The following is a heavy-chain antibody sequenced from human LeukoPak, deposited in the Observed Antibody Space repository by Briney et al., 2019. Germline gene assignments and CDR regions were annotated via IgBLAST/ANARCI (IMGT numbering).Heavy chain of an antibody. CDR3: ARESSGYSYFDY. J-gene: IGHJ4*02. V-gene: IGHV4-59*01. Sequence: PSETLSLTCTVSGGSISSYYWSWIRQPPGKGLEWIAYIYYSGSTNYNPSLKSRVTISVDTSKNQFSLKLSSVTAADTAVYYCARESSGYSYFDYWGQGTLVTVSS. D-gene: IGHD3-22*01. CDR1: GGSISSYY. CDR2: IYYSGST.